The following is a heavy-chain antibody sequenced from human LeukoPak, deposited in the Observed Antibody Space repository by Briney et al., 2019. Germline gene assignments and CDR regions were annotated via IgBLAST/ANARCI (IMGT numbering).Heavy chain of an antibody. CDR2: IKQDESEK. V-gene: IGHV3-7*01. CDR1: GFTFSSYW. CDR3: AICKARYAYVWGSYRYDYYYYMDL. J-gene: IGHJ6*03. Sequence: GGSLRLSCAASGFTFSSYWMTWVRQAPGKGLEWVAHIKQDESEKYYVDSVKGRFTISRDNAKNSLYLQMNSLRAEDTAVYYCAICKARYAYVWGSYRYDYYYYMDLWRKGPTVTVSS. D-gene: IGHD3-16*02.